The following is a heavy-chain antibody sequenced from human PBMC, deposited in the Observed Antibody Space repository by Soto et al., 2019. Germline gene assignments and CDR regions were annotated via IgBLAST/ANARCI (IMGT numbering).Heavy chain of an antibody. Sequence: QVLLVQSGAEVKKPGASVKVSCKASGYKFTDYYIHWVRQAPGQGPEWMGWVNPKRGDAVYAQKFQGWVTMTRDTATTTAYLEVNRLKSDDTAVYYCAREPGIPGRYWYFDLWGRGTLVTVSS. J-gene: IGHJ2*01. CDR3: AREPGIPGRYWYFDL. CDR1: GYKFTDYY. V-gene: IGHV1-2*04. CDR2: VNPKRGDA. D-gene: IGHD1-20*01.